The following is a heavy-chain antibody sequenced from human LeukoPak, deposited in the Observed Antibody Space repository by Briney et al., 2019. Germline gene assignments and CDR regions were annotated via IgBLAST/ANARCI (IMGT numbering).Heavy chain of an antibody. CDR2: ISGSGGST. J-gene: IGHJ5*02. CDR1: GFTFSSYA. CDR3: ARLSNDEYIAAAGYNWFDP. V-gene: IGHV3-23*01. D-gene: IGHD6-13*01. Sequence: PGGSLRLSCAASGFTFSSYAMSWVRQAPGKGLEWVSAISGSGGSTYYADSVKGRFTISRDNSKNTLYLQMNSLRAEDTAVYYCARLSNDEYIAAAGYNWFDPWGQGTLVTVSS.